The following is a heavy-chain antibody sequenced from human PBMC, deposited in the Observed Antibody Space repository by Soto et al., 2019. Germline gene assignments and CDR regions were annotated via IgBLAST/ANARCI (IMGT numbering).Heavy chain of an antibody. CDR1: GFTFSSYE. D-gene: IGHD6-19*01. V-gene: IGHV3-48*03. Sequence: PVGSLGLSCAASGFTFSSYEMNWVRQAPGKGLEWVSYISSSGSTIYYADSVKGRFTISRDNAKNSLYLQMNSLRAEDTAVYYCARYSPIEVAGTTPYYYGMDVWGQGTTVTVSS. CDR3: ARYSPIEVAGTTPYYYGMDV. J-gene: IGHJ6*02. CDR2: ISSSGSTI.